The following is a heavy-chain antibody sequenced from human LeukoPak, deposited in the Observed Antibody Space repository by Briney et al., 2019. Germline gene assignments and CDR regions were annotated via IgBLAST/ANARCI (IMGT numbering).Heavy chain of an antibody. V-gene: IGHV4-34*01. Sequence: SETLSLTCAVYGGSFSGYYWSWIRQPPGKGLEWIGEINHSGSTNYNPSLKSRVTISVDTSKNQFSLKLSSVTAADTAVYYCARGLQAGPSIATNWFDPWGQGTLVTVSS. J-gene: IGHJ5*02. CDR2: INHSGST. D-gene: IGHD6-13*01. CDR3: ARGLQAGPSIATNWFDP. CDR1: GGSFSGYY.